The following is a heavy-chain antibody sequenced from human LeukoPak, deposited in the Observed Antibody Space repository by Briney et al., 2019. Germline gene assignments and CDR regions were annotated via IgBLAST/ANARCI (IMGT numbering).Heavy chain of an antibody. Sequence: GGSLRLSCAASGFSFSSYWMSWVRQAPGKVLEWVANIKQDGSEKYYVDSVKGRFTISRDNAKNSLYLQMNSLRAEDTAVYYCSRRLCASGSYWSAPCNGMDVWGQGTTVTVSS. J-gene: IGHJ6*02. CDR1: GFSFSSYW. D-gene: IGHD3-10*01. CDR2: IKQDGSEK. CDR3: SRRLCASGSYWSAPCNGMDV. V-gene: IGHV3-7*01.